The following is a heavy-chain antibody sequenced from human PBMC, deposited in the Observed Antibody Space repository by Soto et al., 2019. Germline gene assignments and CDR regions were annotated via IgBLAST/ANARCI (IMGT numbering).Heavy chain of an antibody. Sequence: GASVKVSCKASGGTSSSYAISWVRQAPGQGLEWMGGIIPIFGTANYAQKFQGRVTITADESTSTAYMELSSLRSEDTAVYYCARTKGEYDYSIGYYGMDVWGQGTTVTVSS. V-gene: IGHV1-69*13. J-gene: IGHJ6*02. CDR1: GGTSSSYA. D-gene: IGHD4-4*01. CDR3: ARTKGEYDYSIGYYGMDV. CDR2: IIPIFGTA.